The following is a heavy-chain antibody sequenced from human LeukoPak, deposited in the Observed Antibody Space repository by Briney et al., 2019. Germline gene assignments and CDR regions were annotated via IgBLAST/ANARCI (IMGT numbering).Heavy chain of an antibody. J-gene: IGHJ4*02. Sequence: KTGGFLRLSCAASGFTFSSYSMNWVRQAPGKGLEWVSSISSSSSYIYYADLVKGRFTISRDNAKNSLYLQMNSLRAEDTALYYCASVDYYGSGNYYNDVDYWGQGTLVTVSS. D-gene: IGHD3-10*01. V-gene: IGHV3-21*01. CDR2: ISSSSSYI. CDR3: ASVDYYGSGNYYNDVDY. CDR1: GFTFSSYS.